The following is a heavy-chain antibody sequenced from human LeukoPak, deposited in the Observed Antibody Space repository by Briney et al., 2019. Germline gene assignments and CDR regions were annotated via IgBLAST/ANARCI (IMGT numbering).Heavy chain of an antibody. CDR3: ATWFGESHDAFDI. CDR2: INHSGST. Sequence: PSETLSLTCAVYGGSFSGYYWSWIRQPPGKGPEWIGEINHSGSTNYNPSLKSRVTISVDTSKNQFSLKLSSVTAADTAVYYCATWFGESHDAFDIWGQGTMVTVSS. V-gene: IGHV4-34*01. CDR1: GGSFSGYY. D-gene: IGHD3-10*01. J-gene: IGHJ3*02.